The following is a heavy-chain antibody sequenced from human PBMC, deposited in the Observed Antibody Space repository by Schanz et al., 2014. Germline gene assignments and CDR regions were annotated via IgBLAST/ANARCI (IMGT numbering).Heavy chain of an antibody. Sequence: QVQLVQSGAEVKKPGASVKVSCKASGYTFTSYDINWVRQATGQGLEWMGWMNSKTGNTGYAQRFQGRVTMTRKTSITTAYLELSRLRSGDTAVYYCTKGRTFGRWGQGTLVNVSS. CDR1: GYTFTSYD. CDR3: TKGRTFGR. CDR2: MNSKTGNT. J-gene: IGHJ4*02. D-gene: IGHD3-10*01. V-gene: IGHV1-8*01.